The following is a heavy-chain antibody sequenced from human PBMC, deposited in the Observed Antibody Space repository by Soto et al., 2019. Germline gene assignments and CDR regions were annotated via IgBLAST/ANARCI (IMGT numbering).Heavy chain of an antibody. CDR1: GYTFSRYG. CDR2: ISGYNGDT. J-gene: IGHJ6*02. CDR3: AKNGQPPYYYYGMDV. D-gene: IGHD2-8*01. V-gene: IGHV1-18*01. Sequence: ASVKVSCKASGYTFSRYGISWVRQAPGQGLEWMGWISGYNGDTKYAQKVQGRDTMTIDTSTYTAYMELRSLTSDDTAIYYCAKNGQPPYYYYGMDVWGQGTTVTVSS.